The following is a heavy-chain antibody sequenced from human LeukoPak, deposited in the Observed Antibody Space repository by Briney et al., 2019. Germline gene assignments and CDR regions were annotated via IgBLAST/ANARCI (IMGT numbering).Heavy chain of an antibody. CDR2: MNPNSGGT. Sequence: ASVKVSCKASGYTFTGYYMHWVRQAPGQGLEWMGWMNPNSGGTNYAQKFQGRVTMTRDTSISTAYMELSRLRSDDTAVYYCARGLYDFWSGYYRAVSPVDYWGQGTLVTVSS. CDR3: ARGLYDFWSGYYRAVSPVDY. J-gene: IGHJ4*02. V-gene: IGHV1-2*02. CDR1: GYTFTGYY. D-gene: IGHD3-3*01.